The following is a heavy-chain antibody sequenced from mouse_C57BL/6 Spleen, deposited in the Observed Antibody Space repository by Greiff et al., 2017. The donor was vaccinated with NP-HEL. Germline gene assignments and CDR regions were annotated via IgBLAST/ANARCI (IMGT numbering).Heavy chain of an antibody. J-gene: IGHJ4*01. Sequence: VQLKESGGGLVKPGGSLKLSCAASGFTFSSYAMSWVRQTPEKRLEWVAYISSGGDYIYYADTVKGRFTISSDNARNTLYLQMSSLKYEETALYYCTRGQVSNPMDYWGQGTSVTVSS. CDR1: GFTFSSYA. D-gene: IGHD2-5*01. CDR3: TRGQVSNPMDY. V-gene: IGHV5-9-1*02. CDR2: ISSGGDYI.